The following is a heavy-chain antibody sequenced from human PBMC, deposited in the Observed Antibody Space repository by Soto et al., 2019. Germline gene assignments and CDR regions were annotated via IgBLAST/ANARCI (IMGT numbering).Heavy chain of an antibody. Sequence: SETLSLTCTVSGGSMRNVYWSWIRHPPGKRLEWIGFIFHSGNAKYNPSLKSRVTISIDTSKSQFSLKLSSVTAADTAVYYCARVSTYYYGSGSYYNPYYYSGMDVWGQGTTVTVSS. CDR2: IFHSGNA. CDR1: GGSMRNVY. V-gene: IGHV4-59*12. D-gene: IGHD3-10*01. J-gene: IGHJ6*02. CDR3: ARVSTYYYGSGSYYNPYYYSGMDV.